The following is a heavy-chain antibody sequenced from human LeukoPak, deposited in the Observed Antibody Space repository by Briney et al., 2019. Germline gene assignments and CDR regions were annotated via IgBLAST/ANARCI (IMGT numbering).Heavy chain of an antibody. V-gene: IGHV7-4-1*02. D-gene: IGHD7-27*01. CDR2: INTNTGNP. CDR3: ARSESSALTGDYYYYYGMDV. J-gene: IGHJ6*02. Sequence: ASVKVSCKASGYTFNKYAMNWVRQAPGQGLEWMGWINTNTGNPTYAQGFTGRFVFSLDTSVSTAYLQISSLKAEDTAVYYCARSESSALTGDYYYYYGMDVWGQGTTVTVSS. CDR1: GYTFNKYA.